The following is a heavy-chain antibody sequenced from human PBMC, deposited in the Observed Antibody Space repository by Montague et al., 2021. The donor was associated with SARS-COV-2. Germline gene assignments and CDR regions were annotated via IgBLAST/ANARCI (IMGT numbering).Heavy chain of an antibody. CDR3: ARGYSGYDWGGIGGYYYYMDI. D-gene: IGHD5-12*01. CDR1: GLSFSNHE. CDR2: ISGSGTST. J-gene: IGHJ6*03. Sequence: SLRLSCAASGLSFSNHEANWVRQAPGKGLEWVGKISGSGTSTYYAKPVTGRFTISRDTAKNSLFLQMGSLRAEDTAVYYCARGYSGYDWGGIGGYYYYMDIWGKGTTVTVSS. V-gene: IGHV3-48*03.